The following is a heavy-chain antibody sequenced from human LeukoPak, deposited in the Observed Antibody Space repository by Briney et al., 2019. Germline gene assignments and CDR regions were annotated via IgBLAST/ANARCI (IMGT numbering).Heavy chain of an antibody. V-gene: IGHV3-23*01. CDR2: ISGSDGST. J-gene: IGHJ4*02. CDR3: ARERIWRSADSSLRIHRGVYFDY. CDR1: GFTFSSYA. Sequence: PGGSLRLSCAASGFTFSSYAMSWVRQAPGKGLEWVSGISGSDGSTNYADSVKGRFTISRDNSKNTLYLQMTSLRAEDTAVYYCARERIWRSADSSLRIHRGVYFDYWGQGTLVTVSS. D-gene: IGHD2-15*01.